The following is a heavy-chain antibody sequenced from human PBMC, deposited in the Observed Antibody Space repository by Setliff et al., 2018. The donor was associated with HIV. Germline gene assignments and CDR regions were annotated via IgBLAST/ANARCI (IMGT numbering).Heavy chain of an antibody. J-gene: IGHJ4*02. Sequence: SETLSLTCAVYRGSFSHYYWTWIRQPPGKGLEWIGNIYYSGTTYDNPSLKSRVTISVDTSKNQFSLKLSSVTAADTAVYYCASADGSGYYFPYWGQGTLVTVSS. D-gene: IGHD3-22*01. CDR2: IYYSGTT. CDR1: RGSFSHYY. CDR3: ASADGSGYYFPY. V-gene: IGHV4-34*09.